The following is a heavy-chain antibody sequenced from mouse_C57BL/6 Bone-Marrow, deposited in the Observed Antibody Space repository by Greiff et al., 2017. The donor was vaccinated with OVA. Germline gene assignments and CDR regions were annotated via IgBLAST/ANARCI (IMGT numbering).Heavy chain of an antibody. J-gene: IGHJ1*03. Sequence: EVHLVESGGGLVQPGGSLKLSCAASGFTFSDYYMYWVRQTPEKRLEWVAYISNGGGSTYYPDTVKGRFTISGDNAKNTLYLQMSRLKSEDTAMYYGARMGYGYGYWYFDVWGTGTTVTVSS. CDR3: ARMGYGYGYWYFDV. CDR2: ISNGGGST. CDR1: GFTFSDYY. V-gene: IGHV5-12*01. D-gene: IGHD2-2*01.